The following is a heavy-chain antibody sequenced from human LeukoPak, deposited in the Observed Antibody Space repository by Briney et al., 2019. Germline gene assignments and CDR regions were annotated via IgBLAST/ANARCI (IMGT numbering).Heavy chain of an antibody. J-gene: IGHJ4*02. CDR2: ISSSGSYI. CDR3: ARDGSLWFGELL. CDR1: GFTFSSYS. Sequence: GGSLRLSCAASGFTFSSYSMKWVRQAPGKGLEWVSSISSSGSYIYYADSVKGRFTISRDNAKNSLYLQMNRLRAEDMAVYYCARDGSLWFGELLWGQGTLVTVSS. V-gene: IGHV3-21*01. D-gene: IGHD3-10*01.